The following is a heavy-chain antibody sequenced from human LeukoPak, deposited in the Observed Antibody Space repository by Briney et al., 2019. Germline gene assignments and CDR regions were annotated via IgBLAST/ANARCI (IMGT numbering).Heavy chain of an antibody. D-gene: IGHD3-10*01. Sequence: SETLSLTCTVSGGSMSTYYWSWIRQSPGKGLEWIGYIYYSGSTSYNPSLKSRLTISIDTSKSQFYLKLSSVTAADTAVYYCARVVYSGSWGYFDYWGQGILVTVSS. V-gene: IGHV4-59*01. J-gene: IGHJ4*02. CDR3: ARVVYSGSWGYFDY. CDR1: GGSMSTYY. CDR2: IYYSGST.